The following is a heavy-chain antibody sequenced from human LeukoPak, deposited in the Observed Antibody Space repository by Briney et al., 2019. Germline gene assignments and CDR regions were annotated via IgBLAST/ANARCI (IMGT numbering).Heavy chain of an antibody. CDR3: ARAGSGWSFDH. CDR1: GGSVSTYY. D-gene: IGHD6-19*01. Sequence: PSETLSLTCTVSGGSVSTYYWSWIRQPPGKEPECIGYVSHSGNTHCNPSLKSRVTMSLDTSKNHFSLRLTSVNAADTAVYYCARAGSGWSFDHWGQGSLVTVSS. V-gene: IGHV4-59*02. J-gene: IGHJ4*02. CDR2: VSHSGNT.